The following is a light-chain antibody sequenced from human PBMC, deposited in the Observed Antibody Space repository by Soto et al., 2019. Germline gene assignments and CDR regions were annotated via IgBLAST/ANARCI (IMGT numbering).Light chain of an antibody. CDR2: GAS. V-gene: IGKV3-20*01. CDR3: QQYGSPPWA. CDR1: QSVSSDY. Sequence: EIVLTQSPGTLSLSPGERATLSCRASQSVSSDYLAWYQQKPGQAPRLLIYGASTRATGIPDRFSGSGSGTDFTLTLGRLEPEDCAVYSCQQYGSPPWAFGQGTNVEIK. J-gene: IGKJ1*01.